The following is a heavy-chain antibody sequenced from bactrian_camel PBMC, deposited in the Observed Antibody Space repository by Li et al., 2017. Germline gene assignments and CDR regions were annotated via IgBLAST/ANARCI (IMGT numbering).Heavy chain of an antibody. Sequence: HVQLVESGGGSVEVGGSLNLSCAASAYIWASTCVGWLRQPPGKEREAVAAYYTAGSDKYHSDSVRGRFTIDLDNAKNTVYLQMNSLKPEDTAMYYCTADLSPVSGVLPEFGQGPAEADFSAWGQGTQVTVS. J-gene: IGHJ6*01. CDR2: YYTAGSDK. V-gene: IGHV3S6*01. CDR3: TADLSPVSGVLPEFGQGPAEADFSA. CDR1: AYIWASTC. D-gene: IGHD5*01.